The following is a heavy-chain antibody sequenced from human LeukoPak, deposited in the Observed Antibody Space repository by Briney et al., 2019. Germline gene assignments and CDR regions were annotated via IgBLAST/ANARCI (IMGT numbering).Heavy chain of an antibody. Sequence: SETLSLTCTVSGGSISSYYWSWIRQPPGKGLEWIGYVYYNGSTNYNPSLKSRVTISLDTSKNHFSLNLSSVTAADTAVYYCARGYCTNAVCSLGPTQAWGQGTLVTVSS. V-gene: IGHV4-59*12. CDR2: VYYNGST. CDR3: ARGYCTNAVCSLGPTQA. J-gene: IGHJ4*02. CDR1: GGSISSYY. D-gene: IGHD2-8*01.